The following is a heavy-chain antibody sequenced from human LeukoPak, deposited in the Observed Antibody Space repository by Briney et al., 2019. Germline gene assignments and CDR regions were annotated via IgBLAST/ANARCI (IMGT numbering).Heavy chain of an antibody. V-gene: IGHV4-39*01. D-gene: IGHD3-22*01. J-gene: IGHJ3*02. Sequence: PSETLSLTCTVSGGSISSSSYYWGWIRQPPGKGWEWFGSIYYSGSTYYNPCLKSRVTISVYTSKHQFSLKLSSVTAADTAVYYCARSGYYYSYAFDIWGQGTMVTVSS. CDR1: GGSISSSSYY. CDR3: ARSGYYYSYAFDI. CDR2: IYYSGST.